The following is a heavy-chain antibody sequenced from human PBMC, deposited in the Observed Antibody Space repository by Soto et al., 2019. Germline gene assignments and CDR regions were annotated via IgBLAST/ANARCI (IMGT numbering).Heavy chain of an antibody. Sequence: ASVKVSCKVSGYTKTELSMHWVRQAPGKGLAWMGGFDPEDGETIYAQKFQGRVTMTEDTATDTGYMELSSLRSEDTAVYYCATVRLGSSSYYGWFGPHGQRTLGTVSS. CDR1: GYTKTELS. J-gene: IGHJ5*02. D-gene: IGHD3-22*01. CDR2: FDPEDGET. V-gene: IGHV1-24*01. CDR3: ATVRLGSSSYYGWFGP.